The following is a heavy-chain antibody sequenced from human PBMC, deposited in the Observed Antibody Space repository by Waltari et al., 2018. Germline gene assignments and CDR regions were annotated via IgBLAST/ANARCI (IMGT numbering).Heavy chain of an antibody. Sequence: QVQLVESGGGVVQPGRSLRLSCAASGFTFSRYGMHWVRQAPGKGLEWVAVISYDGSNKYYADSVKGRFTISRDNSKNTLYLQMNSLRAEDTAVYYCAKNLDSSGWYGQELDYWGQGTLVTVSS. CDR3: AKNLDSSGWYGQELDY. CDR2: ISYDGSNK. D-gene: IGHD6-19*01. J-gene: IGHJ4*02. CDR1: GFTFSRYG. V-gene: IGHV3-30*18.